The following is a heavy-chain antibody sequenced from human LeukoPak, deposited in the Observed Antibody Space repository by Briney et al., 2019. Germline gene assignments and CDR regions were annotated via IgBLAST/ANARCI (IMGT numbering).Heavy chain of an antibody. CDR2: ISYDGSNK. Sequence: GGSLRLSCAASGFTFSSYAMHWVRQAPGKGLEWVAVISYDGSNKYYADSVKGRFTISRDNSKNTLYLQMNSLRAEDTAVYYCAKDRGLYYYDSSDYYGDWGQGTLVTVSS. D-gene: IGHD3-22*01. J-gene: IGHJ4*02. CDR1: GFTFSSYA. CDR3: AKDRGLYYYDSSDYYGD. V-gene: IGHV3-30-3*01.